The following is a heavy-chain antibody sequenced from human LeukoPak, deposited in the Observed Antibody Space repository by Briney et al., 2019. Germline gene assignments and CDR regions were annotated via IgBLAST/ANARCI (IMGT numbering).Heavy chain of an antibody. V-gene: IGHV3-66*01. J-gene: IGHJ4*02. D-gene: IGHD4-17*01. CDR2: IYIDGTT. CDR3: AKEEGRFYYGDYHFDY. Sequence: GGSLRLSCAASGFTASSTYMTWVRQAPGKGLEWVSIIYIDGTTYYADSVKGRFTISRDNSKNTLYLQMNSLRAEDTAVYYCAKEEGRFYYGDYHFDYWGQGTLVTVSS. CDR1: GFTASSTY.